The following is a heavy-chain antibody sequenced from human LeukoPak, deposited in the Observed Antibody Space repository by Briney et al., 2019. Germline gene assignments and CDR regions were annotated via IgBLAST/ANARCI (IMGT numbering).Heavy chain of an antibody. D-gene: IGHD2-15*01. CDR3: ARGYCSGGSCYPSYYYYCYGMDV. CDR1: GGSFSGYY. J-gene: IGHJ6*02. V-gene: IGHV4-34*01. CDR2: INHSGST. Sequence: SETLSLTCAVYGGSFSGYYWSWIRQPPGKGLEWIGEINHSGSTNYNPSLKSRVTISVDTSKNQFSLKLSSVTAADTAVYYCARGYCSGGSCYPSYYYYCYGMDVWGQGTTVTVSS.